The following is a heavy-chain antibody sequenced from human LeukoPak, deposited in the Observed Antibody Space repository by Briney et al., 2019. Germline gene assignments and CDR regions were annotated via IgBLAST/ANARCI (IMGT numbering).Heavy chain of an antibody. CDR3: ATTPYDSSGYGYYFDY. J-gene: IGHJ4*02. CDR1: GGSISSYY. CDR2: IYYSGST. V-gene: IGHV4-59*01. D-gene: IGHD3-22*01. Sequence: SETLSLTCTVSGGSISSYYWSWIRQPPGEGLEWIGYIYYSGSTNHNPSLKSRVTISVDTSKNQFSLKLSSVTAADTAVYYCATTPYDSSGYGYYFDYWGQGTLVTVSS.